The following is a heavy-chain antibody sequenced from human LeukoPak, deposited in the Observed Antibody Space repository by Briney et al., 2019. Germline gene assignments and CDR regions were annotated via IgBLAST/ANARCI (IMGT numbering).Heavy chain of an antibody. J-gene: IGHJ6*02. D-gene: IGHD6-13*01. CDR3: AKAASSSWPSYYYGMDV. V-gene: IGHV3-69-1*01. CDR1: GFTFTDHP. Sequence: GGSLRLSCVASGFTFTDHPMNWVRQAPGKGLEWISYIGGDGIAFYADSVKGRFTASKDDARKSMYLQMNSLRVEDTAVYYCAKAASSSWPSYYYGMDVWGQGTTVTVSS. CDR2: IGGDGIA.